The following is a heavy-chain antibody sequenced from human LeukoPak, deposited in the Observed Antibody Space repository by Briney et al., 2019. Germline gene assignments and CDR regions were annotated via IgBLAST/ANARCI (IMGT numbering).Heavy chain of an antibody. J-gene: IGHJ4*02. CDR2: IYPGDSDT. CDR3: ASSYCSGGSCYGY. CDR1: GYSFTGYW. Sequence: GESLKISCKGSGYSFTGYWIGWVRQMPGKGLEWMGIIYPGDSDTRYSPSFQGHVTISADKSISTAYLQWSSLKASDTAMYYCASSYCSGGSCYGYWGQGTLVTVSS. D-gene: IGHD2-15*01. V-gene: IGHV5-51*01.